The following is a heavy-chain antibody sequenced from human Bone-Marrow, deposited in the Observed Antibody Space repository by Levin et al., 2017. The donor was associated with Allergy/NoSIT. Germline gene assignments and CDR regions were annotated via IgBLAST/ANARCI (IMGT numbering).Heavy chain of an antibody. CDR2: ISNGGSSI. Sequence: KPGGSLRLSCEASGFTFSDYYMTWIRQAPGKGLEWVSSISNGGSSIYYADSVRGRFTISRDNPKNSLYLQMSSLGAEDTALYYCARDLQWFGDLGVGDAFDMWGQGTMVTVSS. V-gene: IGHV3-11*01. D-gene: IGHD3-10*01. CDR3: ARDLQWFGDLGVGDAFDM. J-gene: IGHJ3*02. CDR1: GFTFSDYY.